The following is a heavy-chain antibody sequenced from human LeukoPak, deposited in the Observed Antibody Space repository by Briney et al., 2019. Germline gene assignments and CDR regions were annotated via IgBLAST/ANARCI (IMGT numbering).Heavy chain of an antibody. V-gene: IGHV3-7*01. Sequence: GGSLRLSCAASGFTFSIYWMSWVRQAPGKGLEWVANIKEDGSEKYYVDSVKGRFTISRDNAKNSLYLQLNSPRAEDTAVYYCARAPSRGITDYWGQGTLVTVSS. CDR2: IKEDGSEK. D-gene: IGHD3-10*01. CDR3: ARAPSRGITDY. J-gene: IGHJ4*02. CDR1: GFTFSIYW.